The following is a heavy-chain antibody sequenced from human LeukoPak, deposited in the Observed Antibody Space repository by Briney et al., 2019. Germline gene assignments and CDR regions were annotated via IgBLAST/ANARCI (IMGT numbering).Heavy chain of an antibody. J-gene: IGHJ4*02. Sequence: PGGSLRLSCAASGLTFSTYAMSWVRQAPGKGLGWVSGISGSGDTTSYADSVKGRFTISRDNSKNTLYLQMNSLRAEDTAVYYCAKVRLGEFSSIDYWGQGTLVTVSS. V-gene: IGHV3-23*01. CDR2: ISGSGDTT. CDR1: GLTFSTYA. D-gene: IGHD3-16*02. CDR3: AKVRLGEFSSIDY.